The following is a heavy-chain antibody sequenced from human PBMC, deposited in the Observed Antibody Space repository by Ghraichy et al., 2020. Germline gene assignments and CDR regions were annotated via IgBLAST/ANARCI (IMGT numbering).Heavy chain of an antibody. CDR1: GFTFDDYA. V-gene: IGHV3-9*01. CDR3: AKGDCSSTSCRYYYYYYGMDV. CDR2: ISWNSGSI. J-gene: IGHJ6*02. D-gene: IGHD2-2*01. Sequence: GGSLRLSCAASGFTFDDYAMHWVRQAPGKGLEWVSGISWNSGSIGYADSVEGRFTISRDNAKNSLYLQMNSLRAEDTALYYCAKGDCSSTSCRYYYYYYGMDVWGQGTTVTVSS.